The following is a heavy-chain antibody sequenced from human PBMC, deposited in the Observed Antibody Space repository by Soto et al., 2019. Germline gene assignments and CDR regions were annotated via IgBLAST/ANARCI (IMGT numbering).Heavy chain of an antibody. CDR2: ISGSGGSP. CDR1: GFSFSTYT. CDR3: AKAGCTTSNCYVPDY. V-gene: IGHV3-23*01. J-gene: IGHJ4*02. Sequence: GGSLRLSCAASGFSFSTYTMSWVRRAPGKGLEWVSAISGSGGSPSYADSVQGRFTISRDNPKKTLYLQMNSLRAEDTAVYYCAKAGCTTSNCYVPDYWGQGTLVNVSS. D-gene: IGHD2-8*01.